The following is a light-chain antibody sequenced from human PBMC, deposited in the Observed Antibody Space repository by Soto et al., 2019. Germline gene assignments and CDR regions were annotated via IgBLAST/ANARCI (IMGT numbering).Light chain of an antibody. Sequence: QSVLTQPPSVSGAPGQRVTISCTGSSSNIGAGYDVQWYQQLPGTAPKLLIYGNMNRPSGVPDRFSGSKSGTSASLAITGLQAEDEADYYCQSYDSSLTTFVFGTGTKVTV. J-gene: IGLJ1*01. V-gene: IGLV1-40*01. CDR2: GNM. CDR3: QSYDSSLTTFV. CDR1: SSNIGAGYD.